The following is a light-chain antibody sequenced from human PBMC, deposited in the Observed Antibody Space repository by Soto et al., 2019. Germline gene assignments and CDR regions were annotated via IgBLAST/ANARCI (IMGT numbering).Light chain of an antibody. CDR1: SSNIGRNT. CDR2: GDN. CDR3: AAWDDSLSGPV. J-gene: IGLJ2*01. Sequence: QSVLTQPPSASGTPGQRVTMSCSGGSSNIGRNTVSWYQQLPGTAPKVLISGDNQRSSGVPDRFFGSKSGTSASLAISGLQSEDEADYYCAAWDDSLSGPVFGGGTKLTVL. V-gene: IGLV1-44*01.